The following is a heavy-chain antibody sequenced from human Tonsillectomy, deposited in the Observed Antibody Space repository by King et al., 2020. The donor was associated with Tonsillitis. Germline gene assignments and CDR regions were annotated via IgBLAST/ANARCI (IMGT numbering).Heavy chain of an antibody. V-gene: IGHV3-30-3*01. CDR2: ISYDGSNK. J-gene: IGHJ4*02. D-gene: IGHD1-26*01. CDR1: GFTFSSYA. Sequence: VQLVESGGGVVQPGRSLRLSCAASGFTFSSYAMHWVRQAPGKGLEWVAVISYDGSNKYYADSVKGRFTTSRDNSKNTLYLQMNSLRAEDTAVYYCARGPYTGSYGGVFDYWGQGTLVTVSS. CDR3: ARGPYTGSYGGVFDY.